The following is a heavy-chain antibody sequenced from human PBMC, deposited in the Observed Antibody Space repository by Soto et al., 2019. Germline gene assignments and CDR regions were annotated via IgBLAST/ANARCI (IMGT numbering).Heavy chain of an antibody. CDR1: GDTFNRYA. Sequence: SVKVSCKASGDTFNRYAISWVRQAPGQGLEWVGGIIAMFGTANYAQKFQGRVMITADESTSTAYMELSSLRSEDTAVYYCAXEPNHYHDSHGYWFFEYWGQGTPVTVSS. CDR3: AXEPNHYHDSHGYWFFEY. V-gene: IGHV1-69*13. J-gene: IGHJ4*02. D-gene: IGHD3-22*01. CDR2: IIAMFGTA.